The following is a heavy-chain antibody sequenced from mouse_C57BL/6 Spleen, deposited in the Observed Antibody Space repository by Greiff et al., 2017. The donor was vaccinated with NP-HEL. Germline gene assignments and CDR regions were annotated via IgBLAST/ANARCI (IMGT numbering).Heavy chain of an antibody. CDR2: INPNNGGT. Sequence: VQLQQSGPELVKPGASVKISCKASGYTFTDYYMNWVKQSHGKSLEWIGDINPNNGGTSYNQKFKGKATLTVDKSSSTAYMELRSLTSEDSAVYYCAREGPQATPYWGQGTTLTVSS. V-gene: IGHV1-26*01. J-gene: IGHJ2*01. CDR1: GYTFTDYY. CDR3: AREGPQATPY. D-gene: IGHD3-2*02.